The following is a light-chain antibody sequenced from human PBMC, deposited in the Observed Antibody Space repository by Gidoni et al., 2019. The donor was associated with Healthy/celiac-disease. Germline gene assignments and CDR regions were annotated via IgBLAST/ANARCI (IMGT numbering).Light chain of an antibody. CDR2: AAS. CDR1: QGISSY. V-gene: IGKV1-9*01. J-gene: IGKJ3*01. CDR3: QQLNSYPLT. Sequence: DIPLTQSPSFLSASVGDRVTITCRASQGISSYLDWYQQKPGKAPKLLIYAASTLQSGVPSRFSGSGSGTEFTLTISSLQPEDFATYYCQQLNSYPLTFGQGTKVDIK.